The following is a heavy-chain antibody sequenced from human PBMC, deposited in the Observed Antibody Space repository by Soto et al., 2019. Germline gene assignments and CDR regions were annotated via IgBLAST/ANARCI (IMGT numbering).Heavy chain of an antibody. CDR1: GGSFSGYS. CDR3: ARSPNLGYCGGGACYRFDY. Sequence: QVQLQQWGAGLLKPSETLSLTCAVYGGSFSGYSWSWIRQPPGKGLEWLGEINHSGSTNYNPSPKSRVTISEDTSKNQFSLKLNSVTAADTAVYYCARSPNLGYCGGGACYRFDYWGRGTLVTVSS. D-gene: IGHD2-15*01. V-gene: IGHV4-34*01. CDR2: INHSGST. J-gene: IGHJ4*02.